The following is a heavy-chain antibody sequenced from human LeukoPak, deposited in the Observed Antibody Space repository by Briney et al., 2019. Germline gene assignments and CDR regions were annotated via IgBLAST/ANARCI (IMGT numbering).Heavy chain of an antibody. J-gene: IGHJ5*02. CDR3: ARVPRTTLKWFDP. V-gene: IGHV1-18*01. CDR1: GHTFSDYG. D-gene: IGHD4-11*01. CDR2: ISGYNGKT. Sequence: ASVKVSCKASGHTFSDYGITWVRQAPGQGLEWVGWISGYNGKTEYAQKLQGRVTMTTDTSTSTAYMELRSLRSDDTAVYYCARVPRTTLKWFDPWGQGTLVTVSS.